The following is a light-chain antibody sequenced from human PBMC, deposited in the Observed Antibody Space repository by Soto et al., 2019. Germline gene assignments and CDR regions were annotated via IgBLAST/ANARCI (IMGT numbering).Light chain of an antibody. Sequence: DIRMTQSPSSVSASVGDRLTITCRASRDISNSLAWYQQTPGKAPKLLLRGASSLHRGVPSRFSGGGAGTEFTLTISSLQPEEFATYYCQQTSAFPRTFGQGTKVDVK. J-gene: IGKJ1*01. CDR1: RDISNS. CDR2: GAS. CDR3: QQTSAFPRT. V-gene: IGKV1-12*01.